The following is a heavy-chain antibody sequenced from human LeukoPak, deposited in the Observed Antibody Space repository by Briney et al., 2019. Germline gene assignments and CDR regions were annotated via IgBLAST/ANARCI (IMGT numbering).Heavy chain of an antibody. CDR3: ARTLGRVGPDYFDY. CDR2: VKKDASEK. CDR1: GFTFSNNW. Sequence: PGGSLRLSCAASGFTFSNNWMTWVRQAPGKGLEWVASVKKDASEKYYVDSVKGRFTTSRDNAKNSLYLQMNSLRAEDTAVYYCARTLGRVGPDYFDYWGQGTLVTVSS. D-gene: IGHD1-26*01. V-gene: IGHV3-7*01. J-gene: IGHJ4*02.